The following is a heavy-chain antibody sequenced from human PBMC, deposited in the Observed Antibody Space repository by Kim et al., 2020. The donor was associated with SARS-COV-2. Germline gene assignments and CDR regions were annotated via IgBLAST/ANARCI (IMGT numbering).Heavy chain of an antibody. J-gene: IGHJ6*02. Sequence: VKGRFTISKDNSKNTLYLQMNSLRAEDTAVYYCARGYCSSTSCYANGMDVWGQGTTVTVSS. D-gene: IGHD2-2*01. CDR3: ARGYCSSTSCYANGMDV. V-gene: IGHV3-30*01.